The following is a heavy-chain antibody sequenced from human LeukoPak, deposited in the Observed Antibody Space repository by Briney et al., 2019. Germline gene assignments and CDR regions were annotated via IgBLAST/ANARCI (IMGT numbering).Heavy chain of an antibody. J-gene: IGHJ6*02. Sequence: SETLSLTCTVSGGSISSYYWSWIRQPPGKGLEWIGYIYYSGSTNYNPSLKSRVTISVDTSKNQFSLKLSSVTAADTAVYYCASNDYGDYDGGMDVWGQGTTVTVSS. CDR3: ASNDYGDYDGGMDV. CDR2: IYYSGST. D-gene: IGHD4-17*01. CDR1: GGSISSYY. V-gene: IGHV4-59*08.